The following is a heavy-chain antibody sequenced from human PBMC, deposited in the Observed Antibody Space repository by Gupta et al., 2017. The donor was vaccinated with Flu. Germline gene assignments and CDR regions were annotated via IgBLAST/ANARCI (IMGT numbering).Heavy chain of an antibody. CDR1: GFPFNLYS. CDR2: ISSRSWYI. J-gene: IGHJ3*01. D-gene: IGHD2-2*01. CDR3: ARDLDCTVTTCYEGDDGFDL. V-gene: IGHV3-21*06. Sequence: EVHLVESGGGLVKPGGSLRLSCAVSGFPFNLYSMNWVRQAPGKGLEWVSSISSRSWYIYYADSVKGRFTISRDSTKSSLYLQMNSLTAEDTAVYFCARDLDCTVTTCYEGDDGFDLWGQGTMVTVSS.